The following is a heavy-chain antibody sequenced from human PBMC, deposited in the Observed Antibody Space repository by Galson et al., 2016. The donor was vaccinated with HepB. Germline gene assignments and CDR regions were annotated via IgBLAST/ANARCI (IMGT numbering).Heavy chain of an antibody. Sequence: VKVSCKASGYTFINNAIHWARQAPGQRLEWMGWINVENGNTKYSQKFQGRVTMTRDTTASSADMELSSLKSEDTAIYYWARSSSWFGGVDYWGQGTLVTVSA. CDR1: GYTFINNA. D-gene: IGHD3-16*01. CDR3: ARSSSWFGGVDY. J-gene: IGHJ4*02. V-gene: IGHV1-3*01. CDR2: INVENGNT.